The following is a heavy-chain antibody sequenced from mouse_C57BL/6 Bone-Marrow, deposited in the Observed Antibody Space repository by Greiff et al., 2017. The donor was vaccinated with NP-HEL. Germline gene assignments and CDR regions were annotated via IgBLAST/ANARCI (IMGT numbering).Heavy chain of an antibody. J-gene: IGHJ4*01. CDR2: INPGSGGT. Sequence: VQLQQSGAELVRPGTSVKVSCKASGYAFTNYLIEWVKQRPGQGLEWIGVINPGSGGTNYNEKFKGKATLTADKSSSTAYMQLSSLTSEDSAVYVCAREVTPYYYAMDYWGQGTAVTVSS. CDR3: AREVTPYYYAMDY. CDR1: GYAFTNYL. V-gene: IGHV1-54*01. D-gene: IGHD2-1*01.